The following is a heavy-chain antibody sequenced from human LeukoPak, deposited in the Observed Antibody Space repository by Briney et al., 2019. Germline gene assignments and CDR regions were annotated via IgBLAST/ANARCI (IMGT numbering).Heavy chain of an antibody. Sequence: ASVKVSCKPSGYTFNGDYMHWVRQARGQGIEWMGWINPNSVGTNYAQKFQGRVTMTRDTSISTAYMELSRLRSDDTAVYFCAREKRVAGSRGGFDPWGQGTLVTVSS. CDR2: INPNSVGT. CDR1: GYTFNGDY. J-gene: IGHJ5*02. V-gene: IGHV1-2*02. CDR3: AREKRVAGSRGGFDP. D-gene: IGHD6-19*01.